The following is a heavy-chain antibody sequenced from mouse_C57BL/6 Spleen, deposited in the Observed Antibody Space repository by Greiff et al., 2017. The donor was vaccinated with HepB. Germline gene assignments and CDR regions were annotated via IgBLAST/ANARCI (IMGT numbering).Heavy chain of an antibody. J-gene: IGHJ1*03. CDR3: ARDRGITTVVARYFDV. V-gene: IGHV5-4*01. D-gene: IGHD1-1*01. CDR1: GFTFSSYA. CDR2: ISDGGSYT. Sequence: EVKLVESGGGLVKPGGSLKLSCAASGFTFSSYAMSWVRQTPEKRLEWVATISDGGSYTYYPDNVKGRFTISRDNAKTNLYLQMSHLKSEDTAMYYCARDRGITTVVARYFDVWGTGTTVTVSS.